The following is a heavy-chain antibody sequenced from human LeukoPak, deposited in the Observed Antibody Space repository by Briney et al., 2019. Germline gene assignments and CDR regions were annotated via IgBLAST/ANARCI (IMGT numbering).Heavy chain of an antibody. D-gene: IGHD6-19*01. J-gene: IGHJ4*02. Sequence: GGSLRLSCAAPGFTFVNYAMSWVRQAPGKGLEWVSAVVGGGGTTFYADSVKGRFTISRDNSKNTVYLQINSLRGEDTAVYYCAKARLSTGWAYNDYWGQGALVTVSS. CDR1: GFTFVNYA. CDR3: AKARLSTGWAYNDY. CDR2: VVGGGGTT. V-gene: IGHV3-23*01.